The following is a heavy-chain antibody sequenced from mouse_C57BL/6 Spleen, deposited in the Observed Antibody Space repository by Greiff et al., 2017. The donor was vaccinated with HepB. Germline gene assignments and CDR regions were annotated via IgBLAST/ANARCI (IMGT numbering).Heavy chain of an antibody. Sequence: VQLQQSGAELVRPGASVKLSCKASGYTFTDYYINWVKQRPGQGLEWIARIYPGSGNTYYNEKFKGKATLTAEKSSNTAYMQLSSLTSEDSAVYFCASRGQVARAMDYWGQGTSVTVSA. D-gene: IGHD1-1*01. CDR2: IYPGSGNT. CDR3: ASRGQVARAMDY. CDR1: GYTFTDYY. V-gene: IGHV1-76*01. J-gene: IGHJ4*01.